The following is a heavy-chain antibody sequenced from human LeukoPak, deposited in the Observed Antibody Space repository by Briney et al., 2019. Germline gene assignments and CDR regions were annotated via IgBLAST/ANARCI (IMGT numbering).Heavy chain of an antibody. D-gene: IGHD3-3*01. CDR2: IISSSGTI. J-gene: IGHJ4*02. CDR1: GVTFTGSI. Sequence: GSLRLSSAAPGVTFTGSIISCVRQTPGKGRGRGSYIISSSGTIYYGDSVKGRFTISRDNAKNSLYLQMNSLRAEDTAVYYCARADYDFWSVNPRGAPFAYWGQGTLVTVSS. V-gene: IGHV3-48*04. CDR3: ARADYDFWSVNPRGAPFAY.